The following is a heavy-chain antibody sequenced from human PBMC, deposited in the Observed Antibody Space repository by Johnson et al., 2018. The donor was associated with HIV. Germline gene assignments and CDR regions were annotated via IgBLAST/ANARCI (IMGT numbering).Heavy chain of an antibody. V-gene: IGHV3-13*01. D-gene: IGHD1-26*01. J-gene: IGHJ3*02. CDR2: IAATGDT. Sequence: EVQLVESGGGLVQPGGSLRLSCAASGFTFSNYDMHWVRQTAGRRLEWVSGIAATGDTYYPGSVKGRFTVSRDNSKNTLYLQMNSLRAEDTAVYYCVREPRPPNAFDIWGQGTMVTVSS. CDR3: VREPRPPNAFDI. CDR1: GFTFSNYD.